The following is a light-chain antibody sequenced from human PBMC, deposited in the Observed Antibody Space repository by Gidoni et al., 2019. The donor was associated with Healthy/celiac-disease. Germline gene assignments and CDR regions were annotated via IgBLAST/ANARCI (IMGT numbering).Light chain of an antibody. J-gene: IGLJ3*02. Sequence: QSALTQPASVSGSPGQSLTISCTGTSSDVGSYNLFSWYQQHPGKAPKLRLYEGSKRPSGVSNRFSCSKSGNTASLTISGLQAEDEADYYCCSYAGSSTWVFGGGTKLTVL. CDR2: EGS. V-gene: IGLV2-23*01. CDR1: SSDVGSYNL. CDR3: CSYAGSSTWV.